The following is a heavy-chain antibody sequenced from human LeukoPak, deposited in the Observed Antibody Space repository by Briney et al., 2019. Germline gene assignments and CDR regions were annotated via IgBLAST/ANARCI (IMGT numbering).Heavy chain of an antibody. Sequence: ASVKVSCKVSGYTLTELSMHWVRQAPGKGLEWMGGFDPEDGETIYAQKFQGRVTMTEDTSTDTAYMELSRLRSDDTAVYYCARGLYSGYSVDYWGQGTLVTVSS. CDR1: GYTLTELS. D-gene: IGHD5-12*01. V-gene: IGHV1-24*01. J-gene: IGHJ4*02. CDR3: ARGLYSGYSVDY. CDR2: FDPEDGET.